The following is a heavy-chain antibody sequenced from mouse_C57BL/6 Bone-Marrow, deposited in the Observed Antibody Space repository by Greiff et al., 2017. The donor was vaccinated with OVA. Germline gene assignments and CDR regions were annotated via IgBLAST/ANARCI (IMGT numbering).Heavy chain of an antibody. CDR1: GYSITSDY. J-gene: IGHJ1*03. CDR3: ARRYYYGSSYEWYCDV. D-gene: IGHD1-1*01. Sequence: EVQLVESGPGLAKPSQTLSLTCSVTGYSITSDYWNWIRKFPGNKLEYMGYISYSGSTYYNPSLKSRISITRDTSKNQYYLQLNSVTTEDTATYYCARRYYYGSSYEWYCDVWGTGTTVTVSS. V-gene: IGHV3-8*01. CDR2: ISYSGST.